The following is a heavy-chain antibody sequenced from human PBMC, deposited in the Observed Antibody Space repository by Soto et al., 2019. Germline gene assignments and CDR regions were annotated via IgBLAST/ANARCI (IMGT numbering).Heavy chain of an antibody. CDR3: ARAGWRGATTSNYYYGMDV. J-gene: IGHJ6*02. CDR2: ISGSGGST. D-gene: IGHD1-26*01. Sequence: GGSLRLSCAASGFTFSSYAMSWVRQAPGKGLEWVSAISGSGGSTYYADSVKGRFTISRDNSKNTLYLQMNSLRAEDTAVYYCARAGWRGATTSNYYYGMDVWGQGCTVTVSS. CDR1: GFTFSSYA. V-gene: IGHV3-23*01.